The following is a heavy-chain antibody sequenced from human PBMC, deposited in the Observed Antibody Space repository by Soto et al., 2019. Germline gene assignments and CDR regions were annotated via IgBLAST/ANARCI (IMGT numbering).Heavy chain of an antibody. D-gene: IGHD6-19*01. CDR3: ARGSYYSGWV. Sequence: PSQAVSVTCAICGDSVSSTSAAWSWIRQSPSRGLEWLGRTYYRSKWYSDYAVSVKSRITINPDTSKNQFSLQLNSVTPEDTAVYYCARGSYYSGWVWGQGTLVTVSS. CDR1: GDSVSSTSAA. CDR2: TYYRSKWYS. V-gene: IGHV6-1*01. J-gene: IGHJ4*02.